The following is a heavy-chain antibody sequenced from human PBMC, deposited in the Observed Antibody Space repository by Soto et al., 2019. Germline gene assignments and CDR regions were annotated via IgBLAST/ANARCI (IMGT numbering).Heavy chain of an antibody. V-gene: IGHV1-18*01. CDR3: ARGGGYYDGSVSYYGGGFDV. J-gene: IGHJ3*01. CDR2: IGSYHSPT. Sequence: QAHLEQSGAEVKKPGASVKVSCKASGYSFTSFGINWVRQAPGQGLEWMGRIGSYHSPTFYAQKFQDRVTMTTDTSTTTAYMELRSLSSADTAVYFCARGGGYYDGSVSYYGGGFDVWGQGTVVTISS. D-gene: IGHD3-22*01. CDR1: GYSFTSFG.